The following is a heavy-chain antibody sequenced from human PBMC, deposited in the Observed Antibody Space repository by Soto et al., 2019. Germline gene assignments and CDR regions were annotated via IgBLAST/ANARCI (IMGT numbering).Heavy chain of an antibody. D-gene: IGHD3-3*01. CDR1: GYPFTDYF. CDR2: INPKSGGT. CDR3: AREFGNLDY. Sequence: ASVKVSCKASGYPFTDYFIHWVRQAPGRGLEWMGWINPKSGGTIYAQKFQGRVAMTRDTSISTAYLELSRLRSDDTAVYYCAREFGNLDYWGQGTLVTVSS. V-gene: IGHV1-2*02. J-gene: IGHJ4*02.